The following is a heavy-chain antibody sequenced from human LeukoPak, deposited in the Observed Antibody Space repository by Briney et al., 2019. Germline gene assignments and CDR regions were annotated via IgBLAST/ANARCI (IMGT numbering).Heavy chain of an antibody. J-gene: IGHJ6*02. CDR1: GFTFSSYS. D-gene: IGHD4-4*01. Sequence: GGSLRLSCAASGFTFSSYSMNWVRQAPGKGLEWVSSISSSSSYIYYADSVKGRLTISRDNAKNSLYLQMNSLRAEDTAVYYCAVYSKNYYYYGMDVWGQGTTVTVSS. V-gene: IGHV3-21*01. CDR2: ISSSSSYI. CDR3: AVYSKNYYYYGMDV.